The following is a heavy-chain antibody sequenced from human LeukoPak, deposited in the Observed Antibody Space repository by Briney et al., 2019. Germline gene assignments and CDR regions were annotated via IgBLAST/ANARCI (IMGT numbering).Heavy chain of an antibody. CDR3: AKDTRSGWYGLFDN. D-gene: IGHD6-19*01. CDR2: IWYDGSNK. V-gene: IGHV3-33*06. CDR1: GFTFSSYG. J-gene: IGHJ4*02. Sequence: GGSLRLSCAASGFTFSSYGMHWVRQAPGKGLEWVAVIWYDGSNKYYADSVKGRFTISRDSSKDTLYLQMNSLRAEDTAVYYCAKDTRSGWYGLFDNWGQGTLVTVSS.